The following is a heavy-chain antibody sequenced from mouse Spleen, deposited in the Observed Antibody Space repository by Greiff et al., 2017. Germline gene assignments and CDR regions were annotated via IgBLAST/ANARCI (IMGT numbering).Heavy chain of an antibody. D-gene: IGHD1-1*01. CDR2: INYDGSST. CDR1: GFTFSDYY. V-gene: IGHV5-16*01. J-gene: IGHJ3*01. CDR3: AREDYGSTQFAY. Sequence: DVRLVESEGGLVQPGSSMKLSCTASGFTFSDYYMAWVRQVPEKGLEWVANINYDGSSTYYLDSLKSRFIISRDNAKNILYLQMSSLKSEDTATYYCAREDYGSTQFAYWGQGTLVTVSA.